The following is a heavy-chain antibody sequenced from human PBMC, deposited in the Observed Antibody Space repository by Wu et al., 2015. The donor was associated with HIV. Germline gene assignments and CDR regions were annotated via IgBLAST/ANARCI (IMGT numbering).Heavy chain of an antibody. Sequence: QVQLVQSGADVKKPGASVKVSCKTSGYTFISNYMHWVRQAPGQGLEWMGIINPSDGRTSYAQKFQGRVSMTRDTSTSTIYMELSSLRSEDTAVYYCALLYCSSSSCSIFDYWGQGALVTVSS. J-gene: IGHJ4*02. D-gene: IGHD2-2*01. CDR1: GYTFISNY. V-gene: IGHV1-46*01. CDR3: ALLYCSSSSCSIFDY. CDR2: INPSDGRT.